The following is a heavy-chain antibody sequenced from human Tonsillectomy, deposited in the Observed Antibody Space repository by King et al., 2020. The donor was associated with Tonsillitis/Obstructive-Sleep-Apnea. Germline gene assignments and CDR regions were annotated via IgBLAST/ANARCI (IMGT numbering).Heavy chain of an antibody. CDR3: ASCSGGSCYSAVY. CDR1: GFTFSDYY. V-gene: IGHV3-11*05. Sequence: VQLVESGGGLVKPGGSLRLSCAASGFTFSDYYMSWIRQAPGKGLEWVSYISSSRSYTNYADSVKGRFTISRDNAKNSLYLQMNSLRAEDTAVYYCASCSGGSCYSAVYWGQGTLVTVSS. J-gene: IGHJ4*02. CDR2: ISSSRSYT. D-gene: IGHD2-15*01.